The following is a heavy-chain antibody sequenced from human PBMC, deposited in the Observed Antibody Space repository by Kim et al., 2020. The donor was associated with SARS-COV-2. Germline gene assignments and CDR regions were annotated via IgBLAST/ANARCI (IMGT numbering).Heavy chain of an antibody. V-gene: IGHV4-4*09. CDR2: IQPTSGNT. J-gene: IGHJ4*02. CDR3: ARSDSHLYLAH. D-gene: IGHD2-21*01. CDR1: GGSINSDHY. Sequence: SETLSLTCTVSGGSINSDHYWTWIRLPPGKGLEWIGHIQPTSGNTNSSPSLKSRVTLSVDTLKNQFSLKLSSVTAADTAVYYCARSDSHLYLAHWGQGTLGTVSS.